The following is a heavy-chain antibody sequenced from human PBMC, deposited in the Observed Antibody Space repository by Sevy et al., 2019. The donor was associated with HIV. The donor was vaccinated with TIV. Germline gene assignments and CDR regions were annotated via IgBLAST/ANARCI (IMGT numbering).Heavy chain of an antibody. CDR3: ARGLGYNWFDP. D-gene: IGHD3-16*01. V-gene: IGHV4-4*07. CDR1: GASISDFY. J-gene: IGHJ5*02. Sequence: SETLSLTCTVSGASISDFYWGWIRQPAGRGLEWIGRIHTKEKTDYNPSLKSRVTMSVDTSRNQFSLRLTSVTAADSAVYYCARGLGYNWFDPWGQGTLVTVSS. CDR2: IHTKEKT.